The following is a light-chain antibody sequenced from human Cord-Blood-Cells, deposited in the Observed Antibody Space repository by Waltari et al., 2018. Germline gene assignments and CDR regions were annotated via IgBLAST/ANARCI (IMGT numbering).Light chain of an antibody. V-gene: IGLV2-11*01. J-gene: IGLJ2*01. CDR3: CSYAGSYTL. Sequence: QSALTQPRSVSGSPGQSVTISCTGTSSDVGGYNLVSWYQQHPGKAPKPMIYDVSKRPSGVPDRFSGSKSGNTASLTISGLQAEDEADYYCCSYAGSYTLFGGGTKLTVL. CDR1: SSDVGGYNL. CDR2: DVS.